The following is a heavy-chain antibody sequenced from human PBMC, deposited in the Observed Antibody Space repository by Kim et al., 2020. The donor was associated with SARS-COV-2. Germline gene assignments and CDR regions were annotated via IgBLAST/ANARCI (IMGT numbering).Heavy chain of an antibody. CDR2: T. V-gene: IGHV1-46*01. D-gene: IGHD4-17*01. CDR3: ARVAYGGSGDY. J-gene: IGHJ4*02. Sequence: TSYAQKFQGRVTMTRDTSTSTVYMELSSLRSEDTAVYYCARVAYGGSGDYWGQGTLVTVSS.